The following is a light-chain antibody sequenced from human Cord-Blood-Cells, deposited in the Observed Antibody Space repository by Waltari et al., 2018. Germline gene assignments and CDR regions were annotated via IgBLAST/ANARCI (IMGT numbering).Light chain of an antibody. CDR2: YKSDSDK. CDR1: SGIHVGTYR. J-gene: IGLJ3*02. CDR3: MIWHSSAWV. Sequence: QAVLTQPASLSASPGASASLTCTLRSGIHVGTYRIYWYQQKPGSPPQYLLRYKSDSDKQQGSGVPSRFSGSKDASANAGILLISGLQSEDEADYYCMIWHSSAWVFGGGTKRTVL. V-gene: IGLV5-45*01.